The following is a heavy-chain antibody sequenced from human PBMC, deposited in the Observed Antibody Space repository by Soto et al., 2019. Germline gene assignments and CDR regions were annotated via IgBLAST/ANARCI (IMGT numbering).Heavy chain of an antibody. CDR2: IKEDGSEK. J-gene: IGHJ6*02. CDR3: ARGWGYFDSSGFPYLYAMDV. CDR1: GFTFSTYW. V-gene: IGHV3-7*01. Sequence: GGSLRLSCAASGFTFSTYWMSWVRQAPGKGLEWVANIKEDGSEKYYVDSVEGRFTISRDNAKNSLYLQMTSLRAEDTALYYCARGWGYFDSSGFPYLYAMDVWGQGTTVTVSS. D-gene: IGHD3-22*01.